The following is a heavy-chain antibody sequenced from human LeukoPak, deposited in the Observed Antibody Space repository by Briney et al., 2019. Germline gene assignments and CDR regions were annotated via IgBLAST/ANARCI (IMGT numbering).Heavy chain of an antibody. J-gene: IGHJ4*02. Sequence: SETLSLTCTVSGGSISSSSYYWGWIRQPPGKGLEWIGSIYYSGSTYYNPSPKSRVTISVDTSKNQFSLKLSSVTAADTAVYYCARRTYGGNLLDYWGQGTLVTVSS. CDR1: GGSISSSSYY. D-gene: IGHD4-17*01. V-gene: IGHV4-39*01. CDR3: ARRTYGGNLLDY. CDR2: IYYSGST.